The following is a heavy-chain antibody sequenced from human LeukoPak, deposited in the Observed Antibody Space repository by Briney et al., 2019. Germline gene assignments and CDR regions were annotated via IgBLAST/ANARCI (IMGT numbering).Heavy chain of an antibody. CDR2: IRSKANSYAT. D-gene: IGHD1-26*01. V-gene: IGHV3-73*01. Sequence: GGSLKLSCAASGFTFSGSAMHWVRQASGKGLEWVGRIRSKANSYATAYAASVKGRFTISRDDSKNTAYLQMNSLKTEDTAVYYCTRHAGYSGSYYYYYYYMDVWGKGTTVTVSS. CDR3: TRHAGYSGSYYYYYYYMDV. J-gene: IGHJ6*03. CDR1: GFTFSGSA.